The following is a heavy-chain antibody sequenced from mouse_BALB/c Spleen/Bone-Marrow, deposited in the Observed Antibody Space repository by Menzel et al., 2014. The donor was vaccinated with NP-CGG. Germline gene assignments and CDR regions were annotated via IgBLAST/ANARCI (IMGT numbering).Heavy chain of an antibody. Sequence: DVHLVESGGGLVQPGGSLKVSCAASGFTFRNYGMSWVRQTPDKRLELVASLNSNGANTFYADSVKGRFSISRDNAKNTLYLQMSSLKSEDSAMYYCARGGGNPYYYAMDCWGQGTSVTVSS. CDR1: GFTFRNYG. V-gene: IGHV5-6-3*01. D-gene: IGHD2-1*01. CDR2: LNSNGANT. CDR3: ARGGGNPYYYAMDC. J-gene: IGHJ4*01.